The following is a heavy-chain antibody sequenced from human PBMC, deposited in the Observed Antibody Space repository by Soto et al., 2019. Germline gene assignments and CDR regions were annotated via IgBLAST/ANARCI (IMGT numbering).Heavy chain of an antibody. CDR2: VYYSGST. Sequence: QVQLQESGPGLVKPSETLSLTCTVSGASIRRSYWSWIRQSPGKGLEWSGYVYYSGSTNYNPSLKSRVTISVDTSKNQFSLKLSSVTAADTAVYYCARGYYDTSGQSNTFDIWGQGTMVTVSS. V-gene: IGHV4-59*01. CDR1: GASIRRSY. CDR3: ARGYYDTSGQSNTFDI. J-gene: IGHJ3*02. D-gene: IGHD3-22*01.